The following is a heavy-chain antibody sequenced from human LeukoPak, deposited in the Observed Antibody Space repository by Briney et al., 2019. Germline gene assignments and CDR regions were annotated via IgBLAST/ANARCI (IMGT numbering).Heavy chain of an antibody. CDR2: MNPNSGNT. CDR3: ARSHSLHSSSSGSFGY. CDR1: GYTFTSYD. Sequence: ASVTVSCKASGYTFTSYDINWVRQATGQGLEWMGWMNPNSGNTGYAQKFQSRVTMTRNTSISTAYMELSSLRSEDTAVYYCARSHSLHSSSSGSFGYWGQGTLVTVSS. D-gene: IGHD3-10*01. V-gene: IGHV1-8*01. J-gene: IGHJ4*02.